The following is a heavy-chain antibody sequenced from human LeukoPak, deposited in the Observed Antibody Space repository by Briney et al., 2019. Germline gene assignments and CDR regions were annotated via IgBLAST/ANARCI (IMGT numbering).Heavy chain of an antibody. V-gene: IGHV3-33*01. D-gene: IGHD6-19*01. J-gene: IGHJ2*01. CDR1: GFTFTTSG. Sequence: GGSLRLSCAASGFTFTTSGMHWVRQAPGKGLEWVAVIWHDGNTQYYADSVKGRFTISRDNSKNTLYLQMNGLRVEDTAIYYCASPNSVSGRLWYLALWGLGTFVTVSS. CDR2: IWHDGNTQ. CDR3: ASPNSVSGRLWYLAL.